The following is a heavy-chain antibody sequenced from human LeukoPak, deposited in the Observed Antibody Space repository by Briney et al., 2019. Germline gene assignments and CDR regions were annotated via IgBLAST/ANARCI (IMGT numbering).Heavy chain of an antibody. D-gene: IGHD3-3*01. CDR3: ARAGLSYYDFWSGYSYYLDY. Sequence: SETLSLTCTVSGGSISSYYWSWIRQPPGKGLEWIGYIYYSGSTNYNPSLKSRVTISVDTSKNQFSLKLSSVTAADTAVYYCARAGLSYYDFWSGYSYYLDYWGQGTLVTVSS. V-gene: IGHV4-59*01. CDR1: GGSISSYY. CDR2: IYYSGST. J-gene: IGHJ4*02.